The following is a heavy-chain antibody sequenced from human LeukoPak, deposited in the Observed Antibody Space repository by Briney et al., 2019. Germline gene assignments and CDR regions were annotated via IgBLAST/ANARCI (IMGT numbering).Heavy chain of an antibody. CDR1: GYTSANFG. J-gene: IGHJ6*02. CDR2: ISTYNDNT. CDR3: ARAPRITIFGVLTAGSDSYGMDV. Sequence: GASVKVSCKASGYTSANFGITWVRQAPGQGLEWMGWISTYNDNTNYAQQLQGRVTMSSDTSTSTAYMELRSLRSDDTAVYYCARAPRITIFGVLTAGSDSYGMDVWGQGTTVTVSS. V-gene: IGHV1-18*01. D-gene: IGHD3-3*01.